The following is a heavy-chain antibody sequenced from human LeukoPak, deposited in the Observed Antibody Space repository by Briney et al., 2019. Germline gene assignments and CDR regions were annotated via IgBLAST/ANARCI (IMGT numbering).Heavy chain of an antibody. CDR2: IYYSGST. CDR3: ARDGGIQLWPQGYYFDY. CDR1: GGSISSSSYY. V-gene: IGHV4-39*07. J-gene: IGHJ4*02. Sequence: SETLSLTCTVSGGSISSSSYYWGWIRQPPGKGLEWIGSIYYSGSTYYNPSLKSRVTISVDTSKNQFSLKLSSVTAADTAVYYCARDGGIQLWPQGYYFDYWGQGTLVTVSS. D-gene: IGHD5-18*01.